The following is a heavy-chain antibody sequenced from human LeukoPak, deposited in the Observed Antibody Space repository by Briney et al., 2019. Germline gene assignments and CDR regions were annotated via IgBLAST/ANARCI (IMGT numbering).Heavy chain of an antibody. CDR1: GYTFTNNA. D-gene: IGHD6-13*01. J-gene: IGHJ4*02. CDR2: INAGNGNT. CDR3: ARGSAAGLDY. Sequence: ASVTVSCKASGYTFTNNAIHWVRRAPGQRLEWMGWINAGNGNTKYSQKFQGRVTITRDTSASTVYMELSSLRYEDTAMYYCARGSAAGLDYWGQGILVTVSS. V-gene: IGHV1-3*01.